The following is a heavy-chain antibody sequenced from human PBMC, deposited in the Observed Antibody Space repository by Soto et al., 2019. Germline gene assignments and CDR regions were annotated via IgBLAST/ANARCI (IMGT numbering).Heavy chain of an antibody. D-gene: IGHD5-18*01. V-gene: IGHV1-18*01. CDR3: ASQTGHSYGRAFDY. CDR2: ISAYTGNT. J-gene: IGHJ4*02. Sequence: QVQLVQSGAEVKKPGASVKVSCKASGYTFSSYSITWVRQAPGQGLEWMGWISAYTGNTNYEQRLQGRVTMTTDTSTTTAYMELRGLRSDDTALYYCASQTGHSYGRAFDYWGQGTLVTVSS. CDR1: GYTFSSYS.